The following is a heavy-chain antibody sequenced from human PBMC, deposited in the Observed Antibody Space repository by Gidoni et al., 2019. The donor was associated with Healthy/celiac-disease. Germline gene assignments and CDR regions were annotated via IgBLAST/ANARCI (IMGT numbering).Heavy chain of an antibody. CDR3: AKGQSPYSSSSHAFDI. Sequence: EVQLLESGGGLVQPGGSLRLSCAASGFPFSSYAMSWVRQAPGKGLEWVSAISGSGGSTYYADSVKGRFTISRDNSKNTLYLQMNSLRAEDTAVYYCAKGQSPYSSSSHAFDIWGQGTMVTVSS. J-gene: IGHJ3*02. CDR1: GFPFSSYA. CDR2: ISGSGGST. D-gene: IGHD6-6*01. V-gene: IGHV3-23*01.